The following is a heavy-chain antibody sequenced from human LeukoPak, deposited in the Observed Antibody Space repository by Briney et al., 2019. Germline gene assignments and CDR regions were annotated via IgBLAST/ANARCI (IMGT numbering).Heavy chain of an antibody. Sequence: GGSLRLSCAASGFTFSDYYMSWIRQAPGKGLEWVSYISSSGNTIYYADSVKGRFTIFRDNAKNSLYLQMNSLRAEDTAVYYCARGTRGYYDILTGYHLSDMDVWGQGTTVTVSS. CDR1: GFTFSDYY. CDR2: ISSSGNTI. CDR3: ARGTRGYYDILTGYHLSDMDV. D-gene: IGHD3-9*01. V-gene: IGHV3-11*01. J-gene: IGHJ6*02.